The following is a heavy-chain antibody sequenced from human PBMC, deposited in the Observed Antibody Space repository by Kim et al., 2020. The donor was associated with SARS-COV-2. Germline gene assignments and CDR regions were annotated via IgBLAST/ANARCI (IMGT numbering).Heavy chain of an antibody. CDR1: GGSISSYQ. D-gene: IGHD2-8*01. CDR3: ARAPRNGHFDS. CDR2: LYNSGNT. Sequence: SETLSLTCTVSGGSISSYQWSWIRQPPGKGLEWIGYLYNSGNTNYNPSFKSRVTILVDTSKNQSYLTLTSVTAADTAVYYCARAPRNGHFDSWGEGVLVAVSS. J-gene: IGHJ4*02. V-gene: IGHV4-59*01.